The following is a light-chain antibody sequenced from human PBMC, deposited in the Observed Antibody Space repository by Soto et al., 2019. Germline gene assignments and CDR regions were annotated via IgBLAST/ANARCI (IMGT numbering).Light chain of an antibody. J-gene: IGLJ1*01. CDR1: SSDVGSYNL. V-gene: IGLV2-23*02. Sequence: QSVLTQPASVSGSPGQSITISCTGSSSDVGSYNLVSWYQQHPGKAPKLMIYEVTKRPPGVSNRFSGSKSGNTASLSISGLQAEDEADYYCCSYGGSTNFYVFGPGTKVTV. CDR3: CSYGGSTNFYV. CDR2: EVT.